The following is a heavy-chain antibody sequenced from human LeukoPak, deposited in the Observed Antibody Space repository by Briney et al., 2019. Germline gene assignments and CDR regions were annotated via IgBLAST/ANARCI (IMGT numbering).Heavy chain of an antibody. J-gene: IGHJ5*02. CDR2: IYYSGST. Sequence: SETLSLTCSVSGGSISSHYWSWIRQPPGKGLEWIGYIYYSGSTNYNPSLKSRVTISVDTSKNQFSLKLSSVTAADTAVYYCAREIRGYCTNGVCYEVPWFDPWGQGTLVTVSS. CDR3: AREIRGYCTNGVCYEVPWFDP. D-gene: IGHD2-8*01. CDR1: GGSISSHY. V-gene: IGHV4-59*11.